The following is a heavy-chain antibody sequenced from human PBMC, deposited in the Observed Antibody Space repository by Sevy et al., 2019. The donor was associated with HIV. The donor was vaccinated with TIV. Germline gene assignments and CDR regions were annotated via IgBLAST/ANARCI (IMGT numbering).Heavy chain of an antibody. J-gene: IGHJ4*02. CDR1: GYTFTAYY. D-gene: IGHD2-2*01. CDR3: ARYGSSTSCYAPPFDY. CDR2: INPKSGGT. Sequence: TSVKVSCKASGYTFTAYYMHWVRQAPGQGLEWMGRINPKSGGTTYAQKFQGRVTMTRDTSISTAYMELSRLRSDDTAVYYCARYGSSTSCYAPPFDYWGQGTLVTVSS. V-gene: IGHV1-2*06.